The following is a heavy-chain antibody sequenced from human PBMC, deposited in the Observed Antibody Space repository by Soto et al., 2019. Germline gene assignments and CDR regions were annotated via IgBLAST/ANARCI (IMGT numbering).Heavy chain of an antibody. CDR1: GYTFSSSD. J-gene: IGHJ4*02. D-gene: IGHD1-26*01. V-gene: IGHV1-18*01. CDR2: ISAYTGNT. CDR3: ALGGPISGSDWGGDY. Sequence: QVQLVQSGAEVKKPGASAKVSCKASGYTFSSSDISWVRQAPGQGLEWMGWISAYTGNTNYAQRLQGRLTMTTDTSTNAAYMELRSLRSDDTAVYYCALGGPISGSDWGGDYWGQGTLVTVSS.